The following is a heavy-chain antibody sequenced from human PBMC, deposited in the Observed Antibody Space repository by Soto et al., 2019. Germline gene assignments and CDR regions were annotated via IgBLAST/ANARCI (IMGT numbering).Heavy chain of an antibody. J-gene: IGHJ6*03. CDR2: ISGSGGST. CDR1: GFTFSSYA. D-gene: IGHD3-10*01. CDR3: AKGKLGGPYYYYYMDV. Sequence: GGSLRLPCAASGFTFSSYAMSWVRQAPGKGLEWVSAISGSGGSTYYADSVKGRFTISRDNSKNTLYLQMNSLRAEDTAVYYCAKGKLGGPYYYYYMDVWGKGTTVTVSS. V-gene: IGHV3-23*01.